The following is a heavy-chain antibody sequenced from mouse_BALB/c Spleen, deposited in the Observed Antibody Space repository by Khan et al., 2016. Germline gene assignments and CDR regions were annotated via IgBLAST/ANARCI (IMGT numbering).Heavy chain of an antibody. CDR1: GYSITSDYV. CDR3: ARKHPGNSFHDSFDV. V-gene: IGHV3-2*02. Sequence: EVQLQESGPGLVRPSQSLSLTCTVSGYSITSDYVWYWIRQFPGNQLGWMGIITYTGSTSYNPYLKSRTPITSDTSKNPFYLQLNPLTTEDTAKYYCARKHPGNSFHDSFDVWGAGTTVTVSS. CDR2: ITYTGST. J-gene: IGHJ1*01. D-gene: IGHD1-1*01.